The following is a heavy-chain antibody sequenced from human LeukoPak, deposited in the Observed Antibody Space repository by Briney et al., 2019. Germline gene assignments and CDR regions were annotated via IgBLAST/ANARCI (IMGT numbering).Heavy chain of an antibody. J-gene: IGHJ6*03. CDR3: ARDDHYYYYYMDV. V-gene: IGHV3-48*01. CDR1: GFTFSSYS. CDR2: ISSSSSTI. Sequence: GGSLRLSCAASGFTFSSYSMNWVRQAPGKGLEWVSYISSSSSTIYYADSVKGRFTISRDNAKHSLYLQMNSLRAEDTAVYYCARDDHYYYYYMDVWGKGTTVTVSS.